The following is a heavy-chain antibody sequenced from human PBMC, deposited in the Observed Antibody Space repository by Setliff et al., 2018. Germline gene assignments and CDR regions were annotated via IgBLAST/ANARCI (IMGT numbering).Heavy chain of an antibody. Sequence: ASVKVSCKTSGFGFTNFGINWVRQAPGQGLECMGWIDPNSGVTHYGQKLQGRVTMTTDTSTSTAYMELRSLRSDDTAVYYCARDYGASDGFDIWGQGTMVTVS. V-gene: IGHV1-18*01. CDR2: IDPNSGVT. CDR3: ARDYGASDGFDI. CDR1: GFGFTNFG. J-gene: IGHJ3*02. D-gene: IGHD4-17*01.